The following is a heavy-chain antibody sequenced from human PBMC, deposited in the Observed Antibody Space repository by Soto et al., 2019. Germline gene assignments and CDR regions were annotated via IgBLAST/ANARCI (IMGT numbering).Heavy chain of an antibody. D-gene: IGHD6-13*01. CDR2: INPNSGGT. J-gene: IGHJ4*02. Sequence: ASVKVSFKASGYTFTGYYMHWLRQAPGQGLEWMGWINPNSGGTNYAQKFQGRVTMTRDTSISTAYMELSRLRSDDTAVYYCALAAAGIYYFDPWGQGTLVTVSS. V-gene: IGHV1-2*02. CDR1: GYTFTGYY. CDR3: ALAAAGIYYFDP.